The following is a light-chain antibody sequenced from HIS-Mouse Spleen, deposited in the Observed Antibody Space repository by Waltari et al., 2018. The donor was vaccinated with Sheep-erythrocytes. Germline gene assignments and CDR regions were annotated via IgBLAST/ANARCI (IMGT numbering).Light chain of an antibody. CDR2: WAS. V-gene: IGKV4-1*01. CDR3: MQALQTRT. J-gene: IGKJ1*01. Sequence: DIVMTQSPDSLAVSLGERATINCNSSQSVLYSSNNKNYLAWYQQKPGQPPKLLIYWASTRASGVPDRFSGSGSGTDFTLKISRVEAEDVGVYYCMQALQTRTFGQGTKVEIK. CDR1: QSVLYSSNNKNY.